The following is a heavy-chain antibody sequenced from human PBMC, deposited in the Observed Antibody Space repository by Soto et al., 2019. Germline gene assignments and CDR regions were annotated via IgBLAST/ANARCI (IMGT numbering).Heavy chain of an antibody. Sequence: PSETLSLTCTVSGGSISSSSYYWSWIRQPPGKGLEWIGYIYYSGSTYYNPRLKSRVTISVDTSKNQFSLKLISVIAADTAVFYCARLIKSANMGRGWFDTWGQGTLVTVSS. D-gene: IGHD3-10*01. J-gene: IGHJ5*02. V-gene: IGHV4-39*01. CDR1: GGSISSSSYY. CDR2: IYYSGST. CDR3: ARLIKSANMGRGWFDT.